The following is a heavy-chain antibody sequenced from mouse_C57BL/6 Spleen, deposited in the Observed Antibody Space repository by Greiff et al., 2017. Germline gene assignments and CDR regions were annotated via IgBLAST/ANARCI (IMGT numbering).Heavy chain of an antibody. V-gene: IGHV5-17*01. Sequence: EVKLVESGGGLVKPGGSLKLSCAASGFTFSDYGMHWVRQAPEKGLEWVAYISSGSSTIYYADTVKGRFTISRDNAKNTLFLQMTSLRSEDTAMYYCARGDYEGFAYWGQGTLVTVSA. D-gene: IGHD2-4*01. CDR1: GFTFSDYG. CDR3: ARGDYEGFAY. CDR2: ISSGSSTI. J-gene: IGHJ3*01.